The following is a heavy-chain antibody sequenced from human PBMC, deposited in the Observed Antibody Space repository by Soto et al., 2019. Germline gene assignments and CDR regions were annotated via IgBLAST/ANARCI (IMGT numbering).Heavy chain of an antibody. Sequence: GGSLRLSCAASGFTFSSYAMHWVRQAPGKGLEYVSAISSNGGSTYYANSVKGRFTISRDNSKNTLYLQMGSLRAEDMAVYYCARDVHPNTVVSTTGTHSRPNWFDPWGQGTLVTVSS. CDR1: GFTFSSYA. CDR2: ISSNGGST. D-gene: IGHD1-1*01. J-gene: IGHJ5*02. V-gene: IGHV3-64*01. CDR3: ARDVHPNTVVSTTGTHSRPNWFDP.